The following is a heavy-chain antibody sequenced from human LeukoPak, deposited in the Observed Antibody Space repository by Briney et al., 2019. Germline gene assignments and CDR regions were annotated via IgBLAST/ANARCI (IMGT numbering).Heavy chain of an antibody. CDR1: GYTFTSYD. CDR2: MNPNSGNT. Sequence: ASVNVSCKASGYTFTSYDINWVRQATGQGLEWMGWMNPNSGNTGYAQKFQGRVTMTRNTSISTAYMELSSLRSEDTAVYYCARGGKMMITMVRGALASRDGFDIWGQGTMVTVFS. D-gene: IGHD3-10*01. CDR3: ARGGKMMITMVRGALASRDGFDI. V-gene: IGHV1-8*01. J-gene: IGHJ3*02.